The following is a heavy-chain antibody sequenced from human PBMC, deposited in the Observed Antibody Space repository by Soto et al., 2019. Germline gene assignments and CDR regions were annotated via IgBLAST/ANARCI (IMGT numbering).Heavy chain of an antibody. CDR3: ARAILRPCSGGSCYSGFDY. CDR1: GGSISSYY. J-gene: IGHJ4*02. Sequence: QVQLQESGPGLVKPSETLSLTCTVSGGSISSYYWSWIRQPPGKGLEWIGYIYYSGSTNYNPSLKSRVTISVDTSKNQFSLKLSSVTAADTAVYYCARAILRPCSGGSCYSGFDYWGQGTLVTVSS. V-gene: IGHV4-59*01. CDR2: IYYSGST. D-gene: IGHD2-15*01.